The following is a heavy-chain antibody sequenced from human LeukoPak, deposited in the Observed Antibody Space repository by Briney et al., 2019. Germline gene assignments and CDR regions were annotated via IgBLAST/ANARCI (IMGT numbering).Heavy chain of an antibody. CDR3: ARHSGYGYSGYAFVDY. J-gene: IGHJ4*02. D-gene: IGHD5-12*01. CDR1: GYSFTSYW. Sequence: GESLKISCKGSGYSFTSYWIGWVRQMPGKGLEWMGIIYPGDSDTRYSPSFQGQVTISADKSISTAYLQWSSLKASDTAVYYCARHSGYGYSGYAFVDYWGQGTLVTVSS. V-gene: IGHV5-51*01. CDR2: IYPGDSDT.